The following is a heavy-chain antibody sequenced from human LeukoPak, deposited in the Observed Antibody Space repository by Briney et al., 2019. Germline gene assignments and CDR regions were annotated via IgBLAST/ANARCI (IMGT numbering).Heavy chain of an antibody. D-gene: IGHD6-13*01. CDR3: ARPSSSSAEYFQH. CDR2: ITGSSTYI. J-gene: IGHJ1*01. Sequence: GGSLRLSCAASGFTFSTYTINWVRQAPGKGLEWVSPITGSSTYIFYADSVKGRFTVSRDNAKNSLYLQMNSLRAEDTAVYYCARPSSSSAEYFQHWGQGTLVTVSS. V-gene: IGHV3-21*01. CDR1: GFTFSTYT.